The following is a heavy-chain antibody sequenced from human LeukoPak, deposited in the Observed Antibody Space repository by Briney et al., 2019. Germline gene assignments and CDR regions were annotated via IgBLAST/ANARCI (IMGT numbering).Heavy chain of an antibody. CDR1: GFTFSNAW. J-gene: IGHJ4*02. V-gene: IGHV3-15*01. CDR2: IKSKTDGGTT. D-gene: IGHD3-10*01. CDR3: TTAPIGFTMVQGLIITDF. Sequence: GGSLRLSCAVSGFTFSNAWMSSVRQAPGKGLEWVCRIKSKTDGGTTDYAAPVKGRFTISRDDSKNTLYLQMNSLKTEDTAVYCTTAPIGFTMVQGLIITDFWGQGTLVTVSS.